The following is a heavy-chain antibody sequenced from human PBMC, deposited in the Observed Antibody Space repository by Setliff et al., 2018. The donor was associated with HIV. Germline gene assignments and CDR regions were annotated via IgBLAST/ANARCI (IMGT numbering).Heavy chain of an antibody. D-gene: IGHD2-2*03. CDR1: GDSMNSVSYS. V-gene: IGHV4-61*09. CDR2: VYARGSA. CDR3: ARAKTIGSSALVLDP. J-gene: IGHJ5*02. Sequence: ASETLPLTCTASGDSMNSVSYSWAWLRQSAGKGPEWIGHVYARGSANYNPSLTSRVTISVPTSKNQFSLNLNSVTAADTATYYCARAKTIGSSALVLDPGGQGTPVTVSS.